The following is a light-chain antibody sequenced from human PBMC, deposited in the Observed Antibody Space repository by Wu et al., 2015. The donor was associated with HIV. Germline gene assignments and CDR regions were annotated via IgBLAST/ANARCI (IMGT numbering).Light chain of an antibody. CDR1: QNISRN. Sequence: EIVMTQSPATLSVSPGERATIPCRASQNISRNLAWYQQKPGQAPRLLIYGASTRATGIPARFSGSGSGTEFTLIISSLQSEDFAVYYCHQYNNWLGTFGQGTRVEVK. V-gene: IGKV3-15*01. CDR3: HQYNNWLGT. CDR2: GAS. J-gene: IGKJ1*01.